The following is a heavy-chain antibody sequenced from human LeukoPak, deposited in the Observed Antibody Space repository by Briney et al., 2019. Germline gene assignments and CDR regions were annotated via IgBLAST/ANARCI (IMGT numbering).Heavy chain of an antibody. D-gene: IGHD3-22*01. V-gene: IGHV1-18*01. CDR3: ARDIIDYDSSGYYGLYDWFDP. Sequence: GASVKVSCKASGYTFTSYGISWVRQAPGQGLEWMGWISAYNGNTNYAQKLQGRVTMTTDTSTSTAYMELRSLRSDDTAVYYCARDIIDYDSSGYYGLYDWFDPWGQGTLVTVSS. J-gene: IGHJ5*02. CDR1: GYTFTSYG. CDR2: ISAYNGNT.